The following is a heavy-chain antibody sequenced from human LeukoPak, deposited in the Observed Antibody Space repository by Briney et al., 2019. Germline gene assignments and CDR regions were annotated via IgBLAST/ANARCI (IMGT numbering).Heavy chain of an antibody. J-gene: IGHJ4*02. V-gene: IGHV4-59*01. D-gene: IGHD1-26*01. CDR2: IYYSGST. Sequence: PSETLSLTCTVSGGSISSYYWSWIRQPPGKGLEWIGYIYYSGSTNYNPSLKSRVTISVDTSKNQFSLKLSSVTAADTAVYYCAREASWELLGFDYWGQGTLVTVSS. CDR1: GGSISSYY. CDR3: AREASWELLGFDY.